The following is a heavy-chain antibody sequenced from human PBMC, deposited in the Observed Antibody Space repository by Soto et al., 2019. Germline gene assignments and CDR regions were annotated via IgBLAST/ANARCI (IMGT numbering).Heavy chain of an antibody. V-gene: IGHV1-8*01. CDR1: GYTFTSYD. CDR3: ARGLDYDFWSGYSQPDY. J-gene: IGHJ4*02. CDR2: MNPNSGNT. D-gene: IGHD3-3*01. Sequence: QVQLVQSGAEVKKPGASVKVSCNASGYTFTSYDINWVRQATGQGLEWMGWMNPNSGNTGYAQKFQGRVTMTRNTSISTAYMELSSLRSEDTAVYYCARGLDYDFWSGYSQPDYWGQGTLVTVSS.